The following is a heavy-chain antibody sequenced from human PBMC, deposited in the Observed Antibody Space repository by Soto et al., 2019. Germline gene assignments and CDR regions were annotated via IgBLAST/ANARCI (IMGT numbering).Heavy chain of an antibody. J-gene: IGHJ4*02. Sequence: LSLTCTVFGGSISNFYWSWVRQPAGKGLEWIGRIYPSGTTNYNPSLKSRVTMSVDTSENQLSLKLTSVTAADTAIYYCVRSGDNYNLLDYWGQGTPVTVSS. CDR1: GGSISNFY. V-gene: IGHV4-4*07. CDR3: VRSGDNYNLLDY. CDR2: IYPSGTT. D-gene: IGHD1-1*01.